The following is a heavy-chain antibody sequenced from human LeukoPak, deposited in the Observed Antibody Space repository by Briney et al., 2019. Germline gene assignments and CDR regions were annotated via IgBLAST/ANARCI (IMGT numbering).Heavy chain of an antibody. CDR2: INSDGSST. CDR1: GXTFSSYW. J-gene: IGHJ2*01. CDR3: ARGRKDWYVDL. V-gene: IGHV3-74*01. D-gene: IGHD1-14*01. Sequence: PGGSLRLSCAASGXTFSSYWMHWVRQAPGKGLVWVSRINSDGSSTSYADSVKGRFTISRDNAKNTLYLQMNSLRAEDTAVHYCARGRKDWYVDLWGRGTLVTVSS.